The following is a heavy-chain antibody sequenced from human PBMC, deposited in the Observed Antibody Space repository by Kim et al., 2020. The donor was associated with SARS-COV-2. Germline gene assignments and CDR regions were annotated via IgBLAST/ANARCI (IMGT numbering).Heavy chain of an antibody. Sequence: ASVKVSCKASGYTFTTYYIHWVRQAPGQGLEWMGITNPSGGNPRYAQKFKGRVSMTRDTSTNTVYMELSSLRSEDTAVYYCARGDYGDYRAPYYFDYWGQGTLVTVAP. V-gene: IGHV1-46*01. CDR3: ARGDYGDYRAPYYFDY. CDR2: TNPSGGNP. D-gene: IGHD4-17*01. CDR1: GYTFTTYY. J-gene: IGHJ4*02.